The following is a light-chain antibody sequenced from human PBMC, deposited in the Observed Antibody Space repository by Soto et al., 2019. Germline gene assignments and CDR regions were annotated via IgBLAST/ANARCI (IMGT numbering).Light chain of an antibody. J-gene: IGKJ1*01. V-gene: IGKV3-20*01. CDR1: QSVSNNY. Sequence: EIVLTQSPATLSLSTGERATHSCRASQSVSNNYLAWYQQKPGQAPRLLIHGASNRATGIPDRFSGSGSGTDFALTIIRLEPEDFAVYYCQQYGSSPETFGQGTKVDIK. CDR3: QQYGSSPET. CDR2: GAS.